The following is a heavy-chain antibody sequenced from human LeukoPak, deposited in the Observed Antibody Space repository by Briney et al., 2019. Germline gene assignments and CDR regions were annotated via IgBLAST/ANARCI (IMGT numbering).Heavy chain of an antibody. CDR1: GGSISSYY. J-gene: IGHJ4*02. CDR3: AGHHPRNTVDF. Sequence: ASETLSLTCTVSGGSISSYYWSWIRQPPGKGLEWIAYISDIGSTNYNPSLKSRVTISLDTSKNQFSLKLSSVTAADTAVYYCAGHHPRNTVDFWGQGTLVTVSS. D-gene: IGHD2/OR15-2a*01. CDR2: ISDIGST. V-gene: IGHV4-59*08.